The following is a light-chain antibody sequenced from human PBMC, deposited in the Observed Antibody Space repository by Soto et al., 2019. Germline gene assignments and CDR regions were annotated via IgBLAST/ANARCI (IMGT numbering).Light chain of an antibody. CDR1: QSISRW. Sequence: DIQMTQSPSTLSASVGDRVTITCRASQSISRWLAWYHQKPGKAPMLLIYDASSLESGVPSRCSGSGSGTEFTLTISSLQPDDFATYYCQQYNSYPCTFGQGTKVEIK. J-gene: IGKJ1*01. V-gene: IGKV1-5*01. CDR3: QQYNSYPCT. CDR2: DAS.